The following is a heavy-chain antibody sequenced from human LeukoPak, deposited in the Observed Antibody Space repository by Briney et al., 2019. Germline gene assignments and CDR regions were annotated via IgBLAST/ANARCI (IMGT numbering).Heavy chain of an antibody. CDR3: AKEPLSTISAHNWFDP. V-gene: IGHV3-9*01. J-gene: IGHJ5*02. Sequence: GGSLRLSCAASGFTFSSYAMHWVRQAPGKGLEWVSGISWNSGSIGYADSVKGRFTISRDNAKNSLYLQMNSLRAEDTALYYCAKEPLSTISAHNWFDPWGQGTLVTVSS. D-gene: IGHD5/OR15-5a*01. CDR2: ISWNSGSI. CDR1: GFTFSSYA.